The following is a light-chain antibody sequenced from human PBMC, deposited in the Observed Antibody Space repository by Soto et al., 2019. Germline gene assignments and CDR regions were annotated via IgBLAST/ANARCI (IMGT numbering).Light chain of an antibody. J-gene: IGLJ2*01. Sequence: QSVLTQPPSASGTPGQRVTISCSGSSSNIGSNTVNWYQQLPGTAPKVLIYSNNQRPSGVPDRFSGSKSGTSASLAISGLQSEDEADYFCAAWDGSLNGPRFGGRTKLTVL. V-gene: IGLV1-44*01. CDR2: SNN. CDR3: AAWDGSLNGPR. CDR1: SSNIGSNT.